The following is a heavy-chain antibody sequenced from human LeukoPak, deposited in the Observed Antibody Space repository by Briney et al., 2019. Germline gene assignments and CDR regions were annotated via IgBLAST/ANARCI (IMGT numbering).Heavy chain of an antibody. D-gene: IGHD6-19*01. J-gene: IGHJ4*02. V-gene: IGHV4-59*01. Sequence: PSETLSLTCTVSGGSISYYYWSWIRQPPGKGLELIGYIYYSGSTNYNPSLKSRVTISVDTFKNQFSLKLTSVTAADTAVYYCARGSSGSFDYWGQGTLVTVSS. CDR2: IYYSGST. CDR3: ARGSSGSFDY. CDR1: GGSISYYY.